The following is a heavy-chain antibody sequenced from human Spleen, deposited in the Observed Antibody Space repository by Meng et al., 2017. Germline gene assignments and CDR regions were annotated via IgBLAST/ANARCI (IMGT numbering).Heavy chain of an antibody. CDR2: IYTSGST. Sequence: SETLSLTCTVSNDSMSSGGYYWSWIRQPAGKGLEWIGHIYTSGSTNYNPSLKSRVTISVDTSKNQFSLKLSSVTAADTAVYYCARDWEYSLGRYLNYWGQGTLVTVSS. J-gene: IGHJ4*02. V-gene: IGHV4-61*09. D-gene: IGHD3-10*01. CDR3: ARDWEYSLGRYLNY. CDR1: NDSMSSGGYY.